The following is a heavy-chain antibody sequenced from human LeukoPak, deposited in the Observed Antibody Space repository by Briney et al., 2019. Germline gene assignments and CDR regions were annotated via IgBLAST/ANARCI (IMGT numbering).Heavy chain of an antibody. D-gene: IGHD3-16*01. J-gene: IGHJ6*03. CDR3: ARDETYTTSPGSYMDV. CDR2: ISSSSSAT. CDR1: GFTFSTYN. V-gene: IGHV3-48*01. Sequence: PWGSLRLSCAASGFTFSTYNINWVRQAPGKGLEWVSHISSSSSATYYADSVKGPFTISRDNAKNSLFLQMNSLRAEDTAVYYCARDETYTTSPGSYMDVWGKGTTVTVSS.